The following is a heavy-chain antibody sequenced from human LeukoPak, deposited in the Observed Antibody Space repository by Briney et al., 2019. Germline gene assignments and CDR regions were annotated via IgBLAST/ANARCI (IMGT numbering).Heavy chain of an antibody. J-gene: IGHJ4*02. V-gene: IGHV3-48*02. D-gene: IGHD3-10*01. CDR2: ISSSSSTI. Sequence: GGSLRLSCAASGFTFSSYSMNWVRQAPGKGLEWVSYISSSSSTIYYADSVKGRFTISKDNAKNSLYLQMNSLRDEDTAVYYCARQISGLWFGVFDYWGQGTLVTVSS. CDR3: ARQISGLWFGVFDY. CDR1: GFTFSSYS.